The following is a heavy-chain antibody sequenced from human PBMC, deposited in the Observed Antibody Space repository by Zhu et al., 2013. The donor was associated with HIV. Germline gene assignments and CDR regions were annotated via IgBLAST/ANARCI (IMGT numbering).Heavy chain of an antibody. V-gene: IGHV1-69*06. CDR2: IIPIFGTA. Sequence: QVQLVQSGAEVKKPGSSVKVSCKASGGTFSSYAISWVRQAPGQGLEWMGGIIPIFGTANYAQKFQGRVTITADKSTSTAYMELSSLRSEDTAVYYCASGKYYYGSGSIYIGNWFDPWGQGTLVTVSS. D-gene: IGHD3-10*01. CDR3: ASGKYYYGSGSIYIGNWFDP. CDR1: GGTFSSYA. J-gene: IGHJ5*02.